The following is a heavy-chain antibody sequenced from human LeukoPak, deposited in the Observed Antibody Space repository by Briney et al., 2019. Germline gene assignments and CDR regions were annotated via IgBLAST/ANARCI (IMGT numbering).Heavy chain of an antibody. CDR3: ARPSRLSSSWYQYYFDY. V-gene: IGHV4-4*02. D-gene: IGHD6-13*01. Sequence: SETLSLTCAVSGGSISSSNWWSWVRQPPGKGLEWIGYIYYSGSTNYNPSLKSRVTISVDTSKNQFSLKLSSVTAADTAVYYCARPSRLSSSWYQYYFDYWGQGTLVTVSS. J-gene: IGHJ4*02. CDR1: GGSISSSNW. CDR2: IYYSGST.